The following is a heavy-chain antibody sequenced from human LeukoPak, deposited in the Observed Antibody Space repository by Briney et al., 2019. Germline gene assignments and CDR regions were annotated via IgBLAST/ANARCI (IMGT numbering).Heavy chain of an antibody. V-gene: IGHV3-23*01. J-gene: IGHJ4*02. Sequence: GGSLRLTCAASGFTFSSYAMSWVRQAPGKGLEWVSAISGSGGSTYCADSVKGRFTISRDNSKNTLYLQMNSLRAEDTAVSYCAKDRGYFDYWGQGTLVTVSP. CDR2: ISGSGGST. CDR3: AKDRGYFDY. CDR1: GFTFSSYA.